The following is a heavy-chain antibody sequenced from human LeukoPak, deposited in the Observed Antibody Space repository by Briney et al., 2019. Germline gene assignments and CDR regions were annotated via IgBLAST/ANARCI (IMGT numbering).Heavy chain of an antibody. CDR2: INSDGSST. D-gene: IGHD2-2*01. J-gene: IGHJ4*02. CDR1: GFIFSSYW. Sequence: PGGSLRLSCAASGFIFSSYWMHWVRQAPGKGLVWVSRINSDGSSTTYADSVKGRFTISRDNAKNTVYLQMNSLRAEDTAVYYCASKLLPAAEQGLAYWGQGTLVTVSS. V-gene: IGHV3-74*01. CDR3: ASKLLPAAEQGLAY.